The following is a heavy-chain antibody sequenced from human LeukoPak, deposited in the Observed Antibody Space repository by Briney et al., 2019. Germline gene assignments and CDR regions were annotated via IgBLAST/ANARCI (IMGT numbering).Heavy chain of an antibody. CDR3: ARGGRAGVAKFDY. D-gene: IGHD3-10*01. CDR1: GGSITGSY. J-gene: IGHJ4*02. Sequence: SETLSLTCTVSGGSITGSYWSWIRQPPGKGLEWIGYVYSSGSTDYNPPLKSRVTISVDTSKNQFSLKLSSVTAADTAVYYCARGGRAGVAKFDYWGQGTLVTVSS. V-gene: IGHV4-4*08. CDR2: VYSSGST.